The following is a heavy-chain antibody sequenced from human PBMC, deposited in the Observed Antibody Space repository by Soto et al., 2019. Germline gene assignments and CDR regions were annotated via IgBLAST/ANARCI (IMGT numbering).Heavy chain of an antibody. D-gene: IGHD3-10*01. CDR3: ARGGKWFDP. Sequence: GGSLRLSCAASGFTFSSYGMHWVRQAPGKGLEWVAVISYDGSNKYYADSVKGRFTISRDNSKNTLYLQMNSLRAEDTAVYYCARGGKWFDPWGQGTLVTVSS. CDR1: GFTFSSYG. V-gene: IGHV3-30*03. CDR2: ISYDGSNK. J-gene: IGHJ5*02.